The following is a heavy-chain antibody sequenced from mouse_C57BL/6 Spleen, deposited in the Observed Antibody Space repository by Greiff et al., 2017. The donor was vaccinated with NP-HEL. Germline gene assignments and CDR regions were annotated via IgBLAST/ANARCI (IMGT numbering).Heavy chain of an antibody. CDR2: IYPGGGYT. J-gene: IGHJ4*01. Sequence: QVQLQQSGAELVRPGTSVKMSCKASGYTFTNYWIGWAKQRPGHGLEWIGDIYPGGGYTNYNEKFKGKATLTADKSSSTAYMQFSSLTSEDSAIYYCAREGPTRAMDYWGQGTSVTVSS. CDR3: AREGPTRAMDY. CDR1: GYTFTNYW. V-gene: IGHV1-63*01. D-gene: IGHD2-10*01.